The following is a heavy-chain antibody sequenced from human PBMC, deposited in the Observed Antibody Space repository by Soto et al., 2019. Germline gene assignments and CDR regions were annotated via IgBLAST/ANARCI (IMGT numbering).Heavy chain of an antibody. Sequence: EVQLVESGGRLVQPGGSLKLSCAASGFTFSGSAVHWVRQASGKGLEWVGRIRSKANNYATAYAASVQGRFTIFRDDLKNTAYLQMNSLKTEDTAVYYCTNPQVYYGMDVWGQGTTVTVSS. J-gene: IGHJ6*02. CDR1: GFTFSGSA. CDR2: IRSKANNYAT. V-gene: IGHV3-73*02. CDR3: TNPQVYYGMDV.